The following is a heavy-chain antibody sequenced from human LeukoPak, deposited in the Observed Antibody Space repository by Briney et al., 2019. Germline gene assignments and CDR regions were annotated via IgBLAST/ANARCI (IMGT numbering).Heavy chain of an antibody. CDR1: GVTFSSYS. V-gene: IGHV3-48*04. D-gene: IGHD2-21*02. CDR2: ISSSSSTI. Sequence: GGSLRLSCAASGVTFSSYSMNWVRQAPGKGLEWVSYISSSSSTIYYADSVKGRFTISRDNAKNLLYLQMNSLRAEDTAVYYCARRDIVVVTASMDVWGKGTTVTVSS. J-gene: IGHJ6*03. CDR3: ARRDIVVVTASMDV.